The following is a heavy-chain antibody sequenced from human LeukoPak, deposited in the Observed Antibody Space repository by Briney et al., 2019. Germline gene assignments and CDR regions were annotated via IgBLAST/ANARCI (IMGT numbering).Heavy chain of an antibody. V-gene: IGHV4-34*01. CDR3: ARGRRYYDSSGYGDY. J-gene: IGHJ4*02. Sequence: SETLSLTCAVYGGSFSGYYWSWIRQPPGKGLEWIGEINHSGSTNYNPSLKSRVTISVDMSKSQFSLKLSSVTAADTAVYYCARGRRYYDSSGYGDYWGQGTLVTVSS. CDR2: INHSGST. CDR1: GGSFSGYY. D-gene: IGHD3-22*01.